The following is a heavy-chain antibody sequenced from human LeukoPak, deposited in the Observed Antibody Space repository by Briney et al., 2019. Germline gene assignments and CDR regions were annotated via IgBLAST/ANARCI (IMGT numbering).Heavy chain of an antibody. D-gene: IGHD3-22*01. CDR3: ANGSSSRYYYVVY. V-gene: IGHV3-23*01. CDR2: ISGSGGST. CDR1: GFTFRRYA. Sequence: PGGSLRLSCAASGFTFRRYAMSWVRQAPGKGLEWVSAISGSGGSTYYADSVKGRFTISRDNSKNTLYLQMNSLRAEDTAVYYCANGSSSRYYYVVYWGQGTLVTVSS. J-gene: IGHJ4*02.